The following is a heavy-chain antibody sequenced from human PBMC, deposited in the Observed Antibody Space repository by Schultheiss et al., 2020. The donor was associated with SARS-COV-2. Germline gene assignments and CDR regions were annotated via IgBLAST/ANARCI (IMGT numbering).Heavy chain of an antibody. Sequence: ESLKISCAASGFTFSSYEMNWVRQAPGKGLEWIGEINHSGSTNYNPSLRSRVTISVDTSKKQFSLNLNSVTAADTAVYYCARGSEGYFDYWGQGTLVTVSS. CDR1: GFTFSSYE. V-gene: IGHV4-34*01. CDR2: INHSGST. CDR3: ARGSEGYFDY. J-gene: IGHJ4*02.